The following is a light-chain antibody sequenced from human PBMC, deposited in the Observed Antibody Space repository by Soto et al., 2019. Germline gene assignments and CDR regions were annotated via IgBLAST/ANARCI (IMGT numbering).Light chain of an antibody. V-gene: IGKV3-15*01. Sequence: EIVMTQSPATLSVSPGERATLSCRASQSVSSNLAWYQQKPGQAPRLLISGASTRATGIPARFSGSGSGTEFTLTISSLQFEDFAVYYCQQYNNWLITFGQGTRLEIK. CDR2: GAS. CDR1: QSVSSN. J-gene: IGKJ5*01. CDR3: QQYNNWLIT.